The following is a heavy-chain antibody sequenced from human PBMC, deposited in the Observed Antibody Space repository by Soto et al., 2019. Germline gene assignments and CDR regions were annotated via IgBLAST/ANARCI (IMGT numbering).Heavy chain of an antibody. CDR1: GGSISSSSYY. Sequence: SETLSLTCTVSGGSISSSSYYWGWIRQPPGKGLEWIGSIYYSGSTYYNPSLKSRVTISVDTSKNQFSLKLSSVTAADTAVYYCARCQRWKYGMDVWGQGTTVTVSS. CDR3: ARCQRWKYGMDV. D-gene: IGHD1-1*01. J-gene: IGHJ6*02. V-gene: IGHV4-39*01. CDR2: IYYSGST.